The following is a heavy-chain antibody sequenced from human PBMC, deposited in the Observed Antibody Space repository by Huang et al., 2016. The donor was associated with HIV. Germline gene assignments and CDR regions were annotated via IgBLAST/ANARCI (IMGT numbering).Heavy chain of an antibody. D-gene: IGHD3-16*01. V-gene: IGHV4-34*02. J-gene: IGHJ5*01. Sequence: QVQLEQWGAGLLKPSETLSLTCAVYGGSFSGYFWNWIRQSTGKGLEWFGQINHAGVTDYNPSLKSRATISVDTSKNQFSLRLTSVTAADTAIYYCAREIMISFGGPFDSWGHGNLVTISS. CDR3: AREIMISFGGPFDS. CDR2: INHAGVT. CDR1: GGSFSGYF.